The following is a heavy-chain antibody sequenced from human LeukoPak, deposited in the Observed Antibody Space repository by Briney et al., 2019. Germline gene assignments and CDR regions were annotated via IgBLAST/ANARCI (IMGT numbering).Heavy chain of an antibody. D-gene: IGHD1-26*01. CDR1: GITFSSYA. CDR2: ISGSGGST. CDR3: AKVLQPRLRIWEHGSLDY. J-gene: IGHJ4*02. Sequence: PGGSLRLSCAASGITFSSYAMSWVRQAPGKGLEWVSAISGSGGSTYYADSVKGRFTISRDNSKNTLYLQMNSLRAEDTAVYYCAKVLQPRLRIWEHGSLDYWGQGTLVTVPS. V-gene: IGHV3-23*01.